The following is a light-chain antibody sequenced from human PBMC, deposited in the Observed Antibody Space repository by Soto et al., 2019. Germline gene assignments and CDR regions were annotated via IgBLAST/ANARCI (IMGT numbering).Light chain of an antibody. CDR1: QSVLYSSNNKNY. Sequence: DIVMTQSPDSLAVSLGERATINCKSSQSVLYSSNNKNYLAWYQQKPGQPPKLLIYWASTRESGVPDRFSGNVSGTDFTLTISSLQAEDVAVYYCQQYYRPWTFGQGTKVEIK. CDR2: WAS. CDR3: QQYYRPWT. V-gene: IGKV4-1*01. J-gene: IGKJ1*01.